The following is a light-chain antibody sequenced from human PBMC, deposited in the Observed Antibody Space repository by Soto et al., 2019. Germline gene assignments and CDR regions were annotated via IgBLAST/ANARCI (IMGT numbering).Light chain of an antibody. V-gene: IGLV2-14*01. CDR2: EVS. CDR1: SSDVGGYNY. CDR3: SSYTSSSPRV. J-gene: IGLJ1*01. Sequence: QSALTQPASVSGSPGQAITISCTGTSSDVGGYNYVSWYQQHPGKAPKLMIYEVSNRPSGVSNRFSGSKSGNTASLTISGLQAEDEADYYCSSYTSSSPRVFGTGTTAPS.